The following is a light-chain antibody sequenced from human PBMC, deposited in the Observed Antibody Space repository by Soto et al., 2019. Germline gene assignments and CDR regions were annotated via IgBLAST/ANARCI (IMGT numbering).Light chain of an antibody. Sequence: SVQSHSLSSLAIYLRDSATINCKFRQSVLYRSHNKNYLAWFQQKSGQPPRLVIYGAYSRESGIPDRLSGSGSGTDFTLTISRLEPEDFAVYYCQQYASSPITFGQGTRLEIK. J-gene: IGKJ5*01. V-gene: IGKV4-1*01. CDR2: GAY. CDR3: QQYASSPIT. CDR1: QSVLYRSHNKNY.